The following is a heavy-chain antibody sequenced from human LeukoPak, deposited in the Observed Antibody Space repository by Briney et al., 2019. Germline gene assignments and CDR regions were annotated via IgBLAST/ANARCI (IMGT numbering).Heavy chain of an antibody. CDR3: TRMLFYESSGHRPSDY. CDR1: GFTFSNHW. V-gene: IGHV3-7*01. Sequence: GGSLRLSCATSGFTFSNHWMSWARQAPGKGLEWVAKIKGDGSEKIYVDSVKGRFTISRDNAENAVHLEMNSLRVEDTAVYYCTRMLFYESSGHRPSDYWGRGTLVTVSS. CDR2: IKGDGSEK. D-gene: IGHD3-22*01. J-gene: IGHJ4*02.